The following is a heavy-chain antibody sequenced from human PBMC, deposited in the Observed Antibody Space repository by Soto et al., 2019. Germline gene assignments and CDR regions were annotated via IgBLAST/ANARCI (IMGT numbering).Heavy chain of an antibody. Sequence: NPGGSLRLSCAASGFTFSDAWMSWVRQAPGKGLDWVGRIKSKSDGGTTEYAAPVRGRFTISRDDSKNTLYLQMNSLKTEDTAVYYCTTDLGRIAVVVGSTGYFNPWGQGTPVTVSS. CDR3: TTDLGRIAVVVGSTGYFNP. J-gene: IGHJ5*02. CDR1: GFTFSDAW. CDR2: IKSKSDGGTT. D-gene: IGHD2-15*01. V-gene: IGHV3-15*01.